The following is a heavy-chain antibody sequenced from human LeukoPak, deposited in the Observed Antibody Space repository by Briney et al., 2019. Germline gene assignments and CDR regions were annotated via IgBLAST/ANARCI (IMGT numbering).Heavy chain of an antibody. V-gene: IGHV4-34*01. CDR1: GGSSSGYY. CDR2: INHSGST. J-gene: IGHJ4*02. Sequence: SETLSLTCAVYGGSSSGYYWSWIRQPPGKGLEWIGEINHSGSTNYNPSLKSRVTISVDTSKNQFSLKLSSVTAADTAVYYCARSLPRGSYSSGWYLLRGYWGQGTLVTVSS. CDR3: ARSLPRGSYSSGWYLLRGY. D-gene: IGHD6-19*01.